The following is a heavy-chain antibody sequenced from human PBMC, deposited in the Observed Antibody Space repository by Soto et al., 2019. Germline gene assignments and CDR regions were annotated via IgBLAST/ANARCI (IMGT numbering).Heavy chain of an antibody. CDR2: MNPNSGNT. Sequence: QVQLVQSGAEVKKPGASVKVSCKASGYTFTSYDINWVRQATGQGLEWMGWMNPNSGNTGYAQKFQGRVTMTRNTSISTAYMELSSLRSEDTAVYYFSRWPEGYYSYGMDDWGQGTTVTVSS. J-gene: IGHJ6*02. CDR3: SRWPEGYYSYGMDD. CDR1: GYTFTSYD. V-gene: IGHV1-8*01.